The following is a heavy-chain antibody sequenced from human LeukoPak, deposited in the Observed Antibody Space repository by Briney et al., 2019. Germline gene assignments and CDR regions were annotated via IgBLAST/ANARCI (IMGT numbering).Heavy chain of an antibody. CDR1: GYTFTNFW. J-gene: IGHJ4*02. V-gene: IGHV5-10-1*01. D-gene: IGHD3-22*01. Sequence: GESLTISCKASGYTFTNFWISWVRQMPGKGLEWMGRIDPSDSYSNYSPSFQGHVTISADKSISTAYLQWSSLKASDTAMYYCARRSNYDSSGYYPTPFDYWGQGTLVTVSS. CDR2: IDPSDSYS. CDR3: ARRSNYDSSGYYPTPFDY.